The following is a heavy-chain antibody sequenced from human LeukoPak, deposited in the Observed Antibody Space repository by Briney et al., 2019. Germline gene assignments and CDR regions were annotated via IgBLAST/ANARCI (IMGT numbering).Heavy chain of an antibody. CDR1: GYTFTGYY. CDR3: ARPPKGLLWFGELITPDTDNWFDP. V-gene: IGHV1-2*06. CDR2: INPNSGGT. J-gene: IGHJ5*02. D-gene: IGHD3-10*01. Sequence: ASVKVSCKASGYTFTGYYMHWVRQAPGQGGEWRGRINPNSGGTNYAQKFQGRVTMPRETSISKAYMELSRLRSDDTAVYYCARPPKGLLWFGELITPDTDNWFDPWGQGTLVTVSS.